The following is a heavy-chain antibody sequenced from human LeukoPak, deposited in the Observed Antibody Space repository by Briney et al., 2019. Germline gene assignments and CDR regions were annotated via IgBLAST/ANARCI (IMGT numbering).Heavy chain of an antibody. CDR3: ARDSISWYAFQH. CDR1: GGSISRTTYY. D-gene: IGHD6-13*01. J-gene: IGHJ1*01. CDR2: IYYSGST. V-gene: IGHV4-39*07. Sequence: SETLSLTCAVSGGSISRTTYYWGWIRQPPGKGLEWIGYIYYSGSTYYNPSLKSRVTISVDTSKNQFSLKLNSVTAADTAVYYCARDSISWYAFQHWGQGTLVTVSS.